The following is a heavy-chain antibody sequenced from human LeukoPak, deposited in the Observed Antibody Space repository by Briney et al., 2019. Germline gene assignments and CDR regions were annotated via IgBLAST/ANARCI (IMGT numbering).Heavy chain of an antibody. V-gene: IGHV3-43*02. CDR1: GFTFDDYA. J-gene: IGHJ4*02. CDR3: AKDTLAAAGFDC. CDR2: ISGDGDST. D-gene: IGHD6-13*01. Sequence: GGSLRLSCAASGFTFDDYAMHWVRQAPGKGLEWVSLISGDGDSTYYADSLEGRFTISRDNSKNSLYLQMNSLSTEDTGLYYCAKDTLAAAGFDCWGQGTLVTVSS.